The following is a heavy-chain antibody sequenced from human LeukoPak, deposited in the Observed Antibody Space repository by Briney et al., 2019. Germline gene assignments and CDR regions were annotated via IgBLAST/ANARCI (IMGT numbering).Heavy chain of an antibody. V-gene: IGHV4-38-2*02. J-gene: IGHJ5*02. Sequence: SETLSLTCTVSGYSISSGYYWGWIRQPPGKGLEWVGRIQHSERTSHTPSLKSHITISVDTSKHPFALKLSSVTAADTVVYYCARLVDTAMVIRFVSALYWFDPWGQGTLVTVSS. CDR1: GYSISSGYY. CDR3: ARLVDTAMVIRFVSALYWFDP. D-gene: IGHD5-18*01. CDR2: IQHSERT.